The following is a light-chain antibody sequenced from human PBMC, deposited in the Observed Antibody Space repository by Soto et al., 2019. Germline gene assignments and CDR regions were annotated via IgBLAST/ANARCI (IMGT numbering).Light chain of an antibody. CDR2: AAS. J-gene: IGKJ1*01. V-gene: IGKV3-20*01. Sequence: EIVLTQSPGTLSFSPGERATLSCRASQSVRINYLAWYQHIPGQSPRVLIYAASNRATGIPDRFSGSGSGTDFTLTISRLEPEDFAVYYCQQYGNSWSFGQGTKVEIK. CDR1: QSVRINY. CDR3: QQYGNSWS.